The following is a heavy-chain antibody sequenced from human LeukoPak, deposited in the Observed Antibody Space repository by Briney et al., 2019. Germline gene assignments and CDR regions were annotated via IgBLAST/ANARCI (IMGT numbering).Heavy chain of an antibody. V-gene: IGHV4-34*01. CDR3: ARAPPGGI. CDR1: GGSFSGYY. Sequence: PSETLSLTCAVYGGSFSGYYWSWIRQPPGKGLEWIGEINHSGSTNYNPSLKSRVTISVDTSKNQFSLKLSSVTAADTAVYYCARAPPGGIWGQGTLVTVSS. CDR2: INHSGST. J-gene: IGHJ4*02.